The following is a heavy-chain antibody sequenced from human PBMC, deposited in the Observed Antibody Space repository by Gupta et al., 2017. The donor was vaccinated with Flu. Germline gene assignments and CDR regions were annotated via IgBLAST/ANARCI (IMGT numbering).Heavy chain of an antibody. D-gene: IGHD1-26*01. CDR2: ISHDGSYK. CDR3: AKDARWESNIYGMNV. CDR1: SYG. V-gene: IGHV3-30*18. J-gene: IGHJ6*02. Sequence: SYGMHWVRQAPGKGLEGVAVISHDGSYKDYAEAGKGRFTISRDNAKNTLDLQMNRLRTEETAVFYCAKDARWESNIYGMNVGGPGTTVIVSS.